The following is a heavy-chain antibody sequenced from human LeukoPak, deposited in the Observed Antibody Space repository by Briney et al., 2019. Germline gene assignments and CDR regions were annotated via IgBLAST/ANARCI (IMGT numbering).Heavy chain of an antibody. Sequence: PSETLSLTCTVSGGSISSYYWSWIRQPPGKGLEWIGYIYYSGSTNYNPSLKSRVTISVDTSKNQFSLKLSSVTAADTAVYYCAGYCSGGSCYLDYGDYGTGVDYWGQGTLVTVSS. CDR2: IYYSGST. CDR3: AGYCSGGSCYLDYGDYGTGVDY. CDR1: GGSISSYY. J-gene: IGHJ4*02. V-gene: IGHV4-59*08. D-gene: IGHD2-15*01.